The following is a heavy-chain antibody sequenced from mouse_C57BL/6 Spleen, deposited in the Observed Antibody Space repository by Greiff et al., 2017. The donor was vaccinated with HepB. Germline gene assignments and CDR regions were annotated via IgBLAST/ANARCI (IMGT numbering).Heavy chain of an antibody. CDR1: GFTFSDYG. Sequence: EVNVVESGGGLVKPGGSLKLSCAASGFTFSDYGMHWVRQAPEKGLEWVAYISSGSSTIYYADTVKGRFTISRDNAKNTLFLQMTSLRSEDTAMYYCARETYGSSNWFAYWGQGTLVTVSA. CDR2: ISSGSSTI. CDR3: ARETYGSSNWFAY. D-gene: IGHD1-1*01. J-gene: IGHJ3*01. V-gene: IGHV5-17*01.